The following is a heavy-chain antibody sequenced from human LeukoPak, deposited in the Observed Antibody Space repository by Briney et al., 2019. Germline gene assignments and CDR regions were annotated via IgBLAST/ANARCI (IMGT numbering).Heavy chain of an antibody. CDR2: IQNSART. J-gene: IGHJ6*02. V-gene: IGHV4-61*01. D-gene: IGHD4-11*01. CDR3: ATDYSNFYGMDV. Sequence: SETLSLTCTVSGGSVNSGSYFWSGIRQPPGKGLEWIGYIQNSARTNYNPSLESRVTISVDSSKDQFSLRLSSVTAADTAVYYCATDYSNFYGMDVWGQGTTVTVSS. CDR1: GGSVNSGSYF.